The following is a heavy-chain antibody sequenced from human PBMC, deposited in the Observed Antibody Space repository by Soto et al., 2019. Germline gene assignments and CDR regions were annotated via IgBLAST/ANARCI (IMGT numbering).Heavy chain of an antibody. J-gene: IGHJ4*02. D-gene: IGHD6-13*01. CDR1: GGSMIAYY. V-gene: IGHV4-59*01. CDR3: ARVRGTAGKRYFDY. CDR2: TYYSGST. Sequence: SEALSVPCPVSGGSMIAYYWNWMRQPPGKGLQWIGYTYYSGSTTYNPSLKSRVTISVDSSKNQFSLKLDSVTPADTAVYYCARVRGTAGKRYFDYWGPGTLVTVSS.